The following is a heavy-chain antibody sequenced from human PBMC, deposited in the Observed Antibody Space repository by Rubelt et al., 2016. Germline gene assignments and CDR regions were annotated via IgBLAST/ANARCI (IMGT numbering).Heavy chain of an antibody. V-gene: IGHV3-74*01. J-gene: IGHJ4*02. D-gene: IGHD6-6*01. CDR3: ARVYSSSSFDY. Sequence: QVPGKGLVWVSRINSDGSSTSYVDSVKGRFTISRDNAKNTLYLQMNSLRAEDTAVYYCARVYSSSSFDYWGQGILVTVSS. CDR2: INSDGSST.